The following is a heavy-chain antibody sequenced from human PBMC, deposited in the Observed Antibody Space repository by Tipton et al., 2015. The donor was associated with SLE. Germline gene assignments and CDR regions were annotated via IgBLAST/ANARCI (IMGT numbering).Heavy chain of an antibody. Sequence: TLSLTCTVSGGSISSGDYYWSWIRQPPGKGLEWIGYVYYSGNTYYNPSLKSRVTLSVDTSKNQFSLKLSSVTAADTAVYYCARDSGYSSGLDYWGQGTLATVSS. CDR3: ARDSGYSSGLDY. V-gene: IGHV4-61*08. D-gene: IGHD5-18*01. J-gene: IGHJ4*02. CDR2: VYYSGNT. CDR1: GGSISSGDYY.